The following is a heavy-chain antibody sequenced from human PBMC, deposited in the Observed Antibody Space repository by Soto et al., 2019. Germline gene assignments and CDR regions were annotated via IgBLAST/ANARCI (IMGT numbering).Heavy chain of an antibody. CDR3: AHKPSNVVASPSNFDY. CDR1: GFSLSTSGVG. J-gene: IGHJ4*02. CDR2: IYWDDDK. Sequence: SGPTLVNPTQTLTLTCTFSGFSLSTSGVGVGWIRQPPGKALEWLALIYWDDDKRYSPSLKSRLTITKDTSKNQVVLTMTNMDPVDTATYYCAHKPSNVVASPSNFDYWGQGTLVTAPQ. D-gene: IGHD2-21*01. V-gene: IGHV2-5*02.